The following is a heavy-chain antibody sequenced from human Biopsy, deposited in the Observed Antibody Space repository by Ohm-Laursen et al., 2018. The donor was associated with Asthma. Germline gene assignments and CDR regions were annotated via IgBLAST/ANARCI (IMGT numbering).Heavy chain of an antibody. J-gene: IGHJ4*02. CDR3: ARIPRRSGSYFVDY. Sequence: SDTLSLTCTVSGDSITSGGCCWNSIRQPPAKGLGWIGYIHHSGTSYFNPPLKSRVSFSRDTSKNQFSLRLSSVTAADTAMYYCARIPRRSGSYFVDYWGQGTLVTVSS. D-gene: IGHD3-22*01. CDR1: GDSITSGGCC. CDR2: IHHSGTS. V-gene: IGHV4-31*03.